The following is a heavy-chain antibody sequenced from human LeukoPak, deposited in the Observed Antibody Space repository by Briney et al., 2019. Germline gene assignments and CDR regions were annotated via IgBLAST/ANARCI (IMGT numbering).Heavy chain of an antibody. CDR2: IYYSGST. CDR3: AVRGSLWSGYLRAKYYFDY. CDR1: RGSIPTYY. Sequence: SETLSLTCTVSRGSIPTYYWSWIRQPPGKGLEWLGYIYYSGSTNYNPSLKSRISISVDTSKDQFSLNLNSVTAADTAVYYCAVRGSLWSGYLRAKYYFDYWGPGILVTVSS. J-gene: IGHJ4*02. V-gene: IGHV4-59*03. D-gene: IGHD3-3*01.